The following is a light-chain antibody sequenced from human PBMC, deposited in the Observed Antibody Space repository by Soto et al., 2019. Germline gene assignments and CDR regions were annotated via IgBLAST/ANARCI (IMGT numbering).Light chain of an antibody. CDR2: IAS. V-gene: IGKV1-12*01. CDR3: QQSKTFPLT. CDR1: QDINSL. J-gene: IGKJ5*01. Sequence: IQMTQSPSSVSASVGDRVTITCRASQDINSLLTWYQQKPGKAPKVLIYIASRLQSGVPSRFSGRGSGTDFSLTISNLQPEDFATYFCQQSKTFPLTFGGGTRLEIK.